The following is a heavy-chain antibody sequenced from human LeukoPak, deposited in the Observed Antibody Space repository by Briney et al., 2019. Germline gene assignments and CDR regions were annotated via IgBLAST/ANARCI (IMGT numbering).Heavy chain of an antibody. J-gene: IGHJ4*02. CDR3: APGSSVGQGSQSYYDKSTYFDY. Sequence: ASVKVSCKAFGYTFTDYYMHWVRQAPGQGLEWMGWINPNAGGTDYAQKFQGRVTMTRDTSISTAYMELSRLRSDDTAVYYCAPGSSVGQGSQSYYDKSTYFDYWGQGTLVTVSS. CDR1: GYTFTDYY. V-gene: IGHV1-2*02. D-gene: IGHD3-16*01. CDR2: INPNAGGT.